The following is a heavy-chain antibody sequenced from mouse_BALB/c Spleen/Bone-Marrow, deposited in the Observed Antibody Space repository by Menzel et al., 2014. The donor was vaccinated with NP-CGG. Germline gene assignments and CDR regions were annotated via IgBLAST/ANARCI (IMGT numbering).Heavy chain of an antibody. Sequence: VQLQQSGPGLVKPSQSLSLTCSVTGYSITSGYFWNWIRQFPGNRLEWMSCISYDGSNNYNPSLKNRISITRDTSKNQFFLKLSSVTSEDTATYYCARTYYRYGAYYFDCWGQGTTLTVSS. V-gene: IGHV3-6*02. CDR2: ISYDGSN. CDR1: GYSITSGYF. CDR3: ARTYYRYGAYYFDC. D-gene: IGHD2-14*01. J-gene: IGHJ2*01.